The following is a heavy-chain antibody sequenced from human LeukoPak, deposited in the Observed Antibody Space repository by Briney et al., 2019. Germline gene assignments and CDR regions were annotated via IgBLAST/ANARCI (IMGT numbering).Heavy chain of an antibody. Sequence: ASVKVSCKASGYTFTSYDINWVRQATGQGLEWMGWMNPNSGNTGYAQEFQGRVTITRDTSASTAYMELSSLRSEDMAVYYCAREASSLYYYDSSGYYTGLGYWGQGTLVTVSS. CDR1: GYTFTSYD. CDR3: AREASSLYYYDSSGYYTGLGY. V-gene: IGHV1-8*01. CDR2: MNPNSGNT. D-gene: IGHD3-22*01. J-gene: IGHJ4*02.